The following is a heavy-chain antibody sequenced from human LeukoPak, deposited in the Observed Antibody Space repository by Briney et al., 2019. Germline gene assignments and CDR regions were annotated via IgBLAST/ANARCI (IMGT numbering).Heavy chain of an antibody. J-gene: IGHJ5*02. CDR1: GYTFTGYY. V-gene: IGHV1-69*06. CDR2: IIPIFGTA. CDR3: ARGHMGLYNLFDP. D-gene: IGHD2-21*01. Sequence: SVKVSCKASGYTFTGYYIHWVRQAPGQGLEWMGGIIPIFGTANYAQKFQGRVTITADKSTSTAYMELSSLRSEDTAVYYCARGHMGLYNLFDPWGQGTLVTVSS.